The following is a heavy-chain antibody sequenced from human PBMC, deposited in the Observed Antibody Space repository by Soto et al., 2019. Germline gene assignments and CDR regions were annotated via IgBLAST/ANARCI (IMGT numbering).Heavy chain of an antibody. J-gene: IGHJ4*02. CDR2: INWNSGIM. D-gene: IGHD2-2*01. V-gene: IGHV3-9*01. CDR3: AKDISYCDSTTCYGGYFDY. CDR1: GFTFDDYA. Sequence: GGSLRLSCAASGFTFDDYAMHWVRQVPGKGLEWVSGINWNSGIMGYADSVKGRFTISRDNAKDSLYLQMNSLRPEDTAFYYCAKDISYCDSTTCYGGYFDYWGQGTLVTVSS.